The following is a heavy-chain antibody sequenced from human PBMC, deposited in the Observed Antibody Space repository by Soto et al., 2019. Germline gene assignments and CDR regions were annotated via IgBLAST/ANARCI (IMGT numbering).Heavy chain of an antibody. D-gene: IGHD6-13*01. CDR1: GFTFSSYE. Sequence: PGGSLRLSCATSGFTFSSYEMNWVRQAPGKGLEWVAYISSSGSTIYYADSVKGPFTISRDNAKNSLYLQMDSLRAEDTAVYYCARDQEAGSFFPYFYGMDVWGQGTTGTVSS. CDR3: ARDQEAGSFFPYFYGMDV. J-gene: IGHJ6*02. CDR2: ISSSGSTI. V-gene: IGHV3-48*03.